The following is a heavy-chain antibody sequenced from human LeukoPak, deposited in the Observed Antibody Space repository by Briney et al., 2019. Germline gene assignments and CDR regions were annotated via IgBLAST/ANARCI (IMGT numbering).Heavy chain of an antibody. CDR1: GFTFDDYA. Sequence: PGGSLRLSCAASGFTFDDYAMHWVRQAPGKGLEWVSGISWNSGSIGYADSVKGRFTISRDNAKNSLYLQMNSLRAEDTAVYYCAREGYGAVAGYYYYGMDVWGQGTTVTVSS. J-gene: IGHJ6*02. CDR2: ISWNSGSI. V-gene: IGHV3-9*01. CDR3: AREGYGAVAGYYYYGMDV. D-gene: IGHD6-19*01.